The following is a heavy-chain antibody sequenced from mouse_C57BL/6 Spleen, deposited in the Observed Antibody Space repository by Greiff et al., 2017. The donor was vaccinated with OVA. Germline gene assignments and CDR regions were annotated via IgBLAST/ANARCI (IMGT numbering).Heavy chain of an antibody. J-gene: IGHJ2*01. CDR3: TRRVGGY. Sequence: LVESGAELVRPGASVTLSCKASGYTFTDYEMHWVKQTPVHGLEWIGAIDPETGGTAYNQKFKGKAILTADKSSSTAYMELRSLTSEDSAVYYCTRRVGGYWGQGTTLTVSS. V-gene: IGHV1-15*01. CDR1: GYTFTDYE. CDR2: IDPETGGT. D-gene: IGHD1-1*02.